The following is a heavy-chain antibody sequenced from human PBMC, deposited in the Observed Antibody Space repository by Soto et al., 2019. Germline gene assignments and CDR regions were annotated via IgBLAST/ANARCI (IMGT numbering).Heavy chain of an antibody. D-gene: IGHD3-9*01. Sequence: VGSLRLSCAASGFTFSSYAMSWVRQAPGKGLEWVSAISGSGGSTYYADSVKGRFTISRDNSKNTLYLQMNSLRAEDTAVYYCAKSPHILTGYTRPYWGQGTLVTVSS. CDR2: ISGSGGST. J-gene: IGHJ4*02. CDR3: AKSPHILTGYTRPY. CDR1: GFTFSSYA. V-gene: IGHV3-23*01.